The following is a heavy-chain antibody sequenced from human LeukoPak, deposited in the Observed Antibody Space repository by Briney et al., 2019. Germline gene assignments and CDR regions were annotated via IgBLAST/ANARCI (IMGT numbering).Heavy chain of an antibody. CDR3: ASGPSTYYYDSSGSDAFDI. Sequence: SVKVSCKASGGTFSSYAISWVRQAPGQGLEWMGGIIPIFGTANYAQKFQGRATITADESTSTAYMELSSLRSEDTAVYYCASGPSTYYYDSSGSDAFDIWGQGTMVTVSS. J-gene: IGHJ3*02. D-gene: IGHD3-22*01. CDR2: IIPIFGTA. CDR1: GGTFSSYA. V-gene: IGHV1-69*13.